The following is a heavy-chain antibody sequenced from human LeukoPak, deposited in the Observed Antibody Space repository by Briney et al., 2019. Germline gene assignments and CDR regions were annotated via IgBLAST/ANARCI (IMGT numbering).Heavy chain of an antibody. CDR1: GFTFSSYA. J-gene: IGHJ4*02. CDR3: ARLEVDDILTGYYPAYYFDY. CDR2: IYYSGST. V-gene: IGHV4-39*01. D-gene: IGHD3-9*01. Sequence: GSLRLSCAASGFTFSSYAMSWIRQPPGKGLEWIGSIYYSGSTYYNPSLKSRVTISVDTSKNQFSLKLSSVTAADTAVYYCARLEVDDILTGYYPAYYFDYWGQGTLVTVSS.